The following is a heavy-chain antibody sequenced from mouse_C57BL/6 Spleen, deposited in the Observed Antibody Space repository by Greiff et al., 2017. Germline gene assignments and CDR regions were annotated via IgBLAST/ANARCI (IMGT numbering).Heavy chain of an antibody. Sequence: QVQLQQPGAELVKPGASVKMSCKASGYTFTSYWITWVKQRPGQGLEWIGDIYPGSGSTNYNEKFKSKATLTVDTSSSTAYMQLSSLTSEDTAVYYCARRLYGSSYDAMDYWGQGTSVTVSS. CDR3: ARRLYGSSYDAMDY. D-gene: IGHD1-1*01. CDR2: IYPGSGST. J-gene: IGHJ4*01. V-gene: IGHV1-55*01. CDR1: GYTFTSYW.